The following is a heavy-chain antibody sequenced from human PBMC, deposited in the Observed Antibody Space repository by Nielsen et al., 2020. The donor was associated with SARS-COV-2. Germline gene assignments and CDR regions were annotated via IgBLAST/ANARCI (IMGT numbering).Heavy chain of an antibody. Sequence: SETLSLTCAVYGGSFSGYYWDWIRQPPGKGLEWLGAINHSGSTDYNPSLKSRVTISIDRSKNQFFLKMNSVTAADTAVYYCARGSDEGLALWGQGTLVTVSS. CDR1: GGSFSGYY. J-gene: IGHJ4*02. CDR3: ARGSDEGLAL. V-gene: IGHV4-34*01. CDR2: INHSGST. D-gene: IGHD6-19*01.